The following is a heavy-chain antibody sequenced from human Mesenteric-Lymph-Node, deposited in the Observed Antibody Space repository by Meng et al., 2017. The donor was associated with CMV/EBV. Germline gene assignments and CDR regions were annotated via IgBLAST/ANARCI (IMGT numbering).Heavy chain of an antibody. V-gene: IGHV1-8*02. Sequence: ASVKVSCKASGYTFTSFGISWVRQAPGQGLEWMGWMNPNSGNTGYAQKFQGRVTMTRNTSISTAYMELSSLRSEDTAVYYCARGLFNCGGDCYGWFDPWGQGTLVTVSS. CDR3: ARGLFNCGGDCYGWFDP. CDR1: GYTFTSFG. D-gene: IGHD2-21*01. CDR2: MNPNSGNT. J-gene: IGHJ5*02.